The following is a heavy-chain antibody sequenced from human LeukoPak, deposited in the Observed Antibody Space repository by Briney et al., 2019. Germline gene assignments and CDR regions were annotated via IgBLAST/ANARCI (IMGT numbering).Heavy chain of an antibody. Sequence: PSQTLSLTCAVPVYSISSGGYSWSWIRQPPGKGLEWIGYIYHSGSTYYNPSLKSRVTISVDRSKHQFSLKLSSVTAADTAVYYCARGGSGYDYGTFDYWGQGTLVTVSS. CDR3: ARGGSGYDYGTFDY. D-gene: IGHD5-12*01. CDR1: VYSISSGGYS. J-gene: IGHJ4*02. CDR2: IYHSGST. V-gene: IGHV4-30-2*01.